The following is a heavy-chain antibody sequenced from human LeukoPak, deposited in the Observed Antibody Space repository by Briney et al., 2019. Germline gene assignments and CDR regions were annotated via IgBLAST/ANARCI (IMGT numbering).Heavy chain of an antibody. J-gene: IGHJ4*02. Sequence: GGSLRLSCAASGFTFSSYAMSWVRQAPGKGLEWVSAISGSGGSTYYADSVKGRFTISRDNSKNTLYLQMNSLRAEDTAVYYCAKHMTYSSSWYMGEHTLDYWGQGTLVTVSS. CDR2: ISGSGGST. D-gene: IGHD6-13*01. V-gene: IGHV3-23*01. CDR1: GFTFSSYA. CDR3: AKHMTYSSSWYMGEHTLDY.